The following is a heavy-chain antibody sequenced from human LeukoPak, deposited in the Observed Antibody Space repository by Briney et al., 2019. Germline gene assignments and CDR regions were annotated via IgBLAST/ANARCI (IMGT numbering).Heavy chain of an antibody. CDR3: ARLLRYGSGSYYKYYYYYMDV. CDR2: ISAYNGNT. CDR1: GYTFTSYG. Sequence: VASVKVSCKASGYTFTSYGISWVRQAPGQGLEWMGWISAYNGNTNYAQKLQGRVTMTTDTSTSTAYMELRSLRSDDTAVYYCARLLRYGSGSYYKYYYYYMDVWGKGTTVTVSS. V-gene: IGHV1-18*01. D-gene: IGHD3-10*01. J-gene: IGHJ6*03.